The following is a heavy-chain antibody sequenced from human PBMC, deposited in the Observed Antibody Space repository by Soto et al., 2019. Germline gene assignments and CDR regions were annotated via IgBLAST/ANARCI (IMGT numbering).Heavy chain of an antibody. CDR2: VRSETYGGST. CDR3: TRGRGTSGWYADY. CDR1: GFVFGDYA. V-gene: IGHV3-49*04. Sequence: LRLSCSASGFVFGDYAVTWVRQAPGKGLEWVGVVRSETYGGSTEYAASVKGRFRISRDDSESIAYLQMTGLKTEDTAVYYCTRGRGTSGWYADYWGKGILVTVSS. J-gene: IGHJ4*02. D-gene: IGHD6-13*01.